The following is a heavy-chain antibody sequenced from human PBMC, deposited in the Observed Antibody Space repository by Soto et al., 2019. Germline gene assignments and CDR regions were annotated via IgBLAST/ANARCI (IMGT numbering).Heavy chain of an antibody. Sequence: PSETLSLTCTVSVGSISSRGYYWSWIRRHPGKGLEWIGYIYYSGRTYNNSALRSRVSMSIDTSTDQFSLKLKSVTAADTALYFCARQRTSVVTQAYFDVWGPGSLVTVSS. CDR1: VGSISSRGYY. CDR2: IYYSGRT. J-gene: IGHJ4*02. D-gene: IGHD2-21*02. CDR3: ARQRTSVVTQAYFDV. V-gene: IGHV4-39*01.